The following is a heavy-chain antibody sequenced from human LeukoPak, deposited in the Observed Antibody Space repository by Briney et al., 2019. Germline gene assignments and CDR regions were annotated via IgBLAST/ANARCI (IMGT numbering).Heavy chain of an antibody. D-gene: IGHD3-10*01. V-gene: IGHV5-51*01. Sequence: GESLKISCQGSGYSFTSYWIGWVRQMPGKGLEWMGIIYPGDSDTRYSPSFQGQVTISADKTISTAYLQWSSLKASDTATYYCARQGGSGSSYKYLIDYWGQGTLVTVSS. CDR3: ARQGGSGSSYKYLIDY. J-gene: IGHJ4*02. CDR2: IYPGDSDT. CDR1: GYSFTSYW.